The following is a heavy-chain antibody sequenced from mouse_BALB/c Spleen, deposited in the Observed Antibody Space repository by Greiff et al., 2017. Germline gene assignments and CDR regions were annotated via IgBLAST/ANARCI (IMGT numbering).Heavy chain of an antibody. D-gene: IGHD1-1*01. CDR2: IDPENGNT. V-gene: IGHV14-1*02. J-gene: IGHJ1*01. CDR3: AHYCDGRSYWYFDV. CDR1: GFNIKDYY. Sequence: VQLQQSGAELVRPGALVKLSCKASGFNIKDYYMHWVKQRPEQGLEWIGWIDPENGNTRYDPKFQGKATITADTSSNTAYLQLSSLTSEDTAVYYGAHYCDGRSYWYFDVWGEGTTVTVSS.